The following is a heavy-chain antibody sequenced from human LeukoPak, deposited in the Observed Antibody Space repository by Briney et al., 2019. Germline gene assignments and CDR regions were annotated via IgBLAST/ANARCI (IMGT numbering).Heavy chain of an antibody. Sequence: ASVKVSCKASGYTFTSYAMHWVRQAPGQRLEWMGWINAGNGNTKYSQKFQGRVTMTRDTSTSTVYMELSSLRSEDTAVYYCAREGRKSGGSCYVFDYWGQGTLVTVSS. CDR2: INAGNGNT. D-gene: IGHD2-15*01. V-gene: IGHV1-3*01. CDR3: AREGRKSGGSCYVFDY. CDR1: GYTFTSYA. J-gene: IGHJ4*02.